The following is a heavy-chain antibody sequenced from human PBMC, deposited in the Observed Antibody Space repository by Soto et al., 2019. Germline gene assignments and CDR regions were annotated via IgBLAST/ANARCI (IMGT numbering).Heavy chain of an antibody. CDR3: ARIHSSSSSDMDV. CDR2: TYYRSKWYS. J-gene: IGHJ6*02. CDR1: GDSVSSNSAA. Sequence: PSQTLSLTCAISGDSVSSNSAAWNWIRQSLSRGLEWLGRTYYRSKWYSNYAVSVKSRITINPDTSKNQFSLQLNSVTPEDTAVYYCARIHSSSSSDMDVWGQGTTVTVSS. V-gene: IGHV6-1*01. D-gene: IGHD6-6*01.